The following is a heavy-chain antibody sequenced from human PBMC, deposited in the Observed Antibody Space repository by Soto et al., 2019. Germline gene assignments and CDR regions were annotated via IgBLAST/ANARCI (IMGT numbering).Heavy chain of an antibody. V-gene: IGHV3-30*03. CDR2: ASYDGTYK. D-gene: IGHD3-16*01. J-gene: IGHJ4*02. CDR1: GFVFGGFG. CDR3: ARGGDVLDY. Sequence: QVELVESGGGVVRPGKSLTVSCTGSGFVFGGFGMHWVRQTPGKGLEWLGMASYDGTYKYFADSVKGRFTISRDNGMNPVEPPMEHPGLEETALFFWARGGDVLDYWGRGTLVTVSS.